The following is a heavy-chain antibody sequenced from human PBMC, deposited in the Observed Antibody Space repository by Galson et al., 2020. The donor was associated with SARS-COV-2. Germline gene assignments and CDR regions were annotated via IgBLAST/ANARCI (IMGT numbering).Heavy chain of an antibody. V-gene: IGHV4-39*07. D-gene: IGHD3-9*01. Sequence: SETLSLTCTLSGGSITDTQYSWGWIRQPPGKGLEWIGNIYYSGGAYYTPSLKSRVTISIDKSQNQVSLVLTSVTAADSAVYYCARASLLAFDWVFDFWGQGILVTVSA. CDR3: ARASLLAFDWVFDF. J-gene: IGHJ4*02. CDR1: GGSITDTQYS. CDR2: IYYSGGA.